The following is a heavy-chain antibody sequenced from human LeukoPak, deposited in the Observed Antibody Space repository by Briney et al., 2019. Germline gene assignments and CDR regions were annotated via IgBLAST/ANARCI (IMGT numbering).Heavy chain of an antibody. Sequence: PSETLSLTCAVFGGSFSGYYWRWIRQSPEKGLEWIGEMSHTGATNYNPSLKSRVTVSVDTSKKQFSLNLRSVTAADTAVYYCARGLHYNILTGGMAVWGQGTTVIVSS. D-gene: IGHD3-9*01. CDR1: GGSFSGYY. V-gene: IGHV4-34*01. J-gene: IGHJ6*02. CDR3: ARGLHYNILTGGMAV. CDR2: MSHTGAT.